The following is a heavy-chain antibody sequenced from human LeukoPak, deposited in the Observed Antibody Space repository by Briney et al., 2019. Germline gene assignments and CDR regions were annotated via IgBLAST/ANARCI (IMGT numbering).Heavy chain of an antibody. CDR2: IYYSGST. Sequence: SETLSLTCTVSGGSISSYYWSWLRQPPGKGLEWIGYIYYSGSTNYNPSLKSRVTISVDTSKNQFSLKLSSVTAADTAVYYCAREAFRLAYYFDYWGQGTLVTVSS. CDR1: GGSISSYY. J-gene: IGHJ4*02. V-gene: IGHV4-59*01. D-gene: IGHD5-12*01. CDR3: AREAFRLAYYFDY.